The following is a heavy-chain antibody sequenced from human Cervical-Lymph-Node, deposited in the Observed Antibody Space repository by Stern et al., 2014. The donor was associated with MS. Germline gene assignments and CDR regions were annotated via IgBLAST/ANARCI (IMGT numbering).Heavy chain of an antibody. Sequence: EMQLVESGGGLIQPGGSLRLSCAASGFTVSSNYMTWVRQAPGKGLAWVSILYRGGRSYCADSVKGRFTISRDNANNTLYLQMNSLRAEDTAVYYCARGRGTTITTEYSYYYYGMDVWGQGTTVTVSS. CDR2: LYRGGRS. J-gene: IGHJ6*02. V-gene: IGHV3-53*01. CDR3: ARGRGTTITTEYSYYYYGMDV. D-gene: IGHD4-11*01. CDR1: GFTVSSNY.